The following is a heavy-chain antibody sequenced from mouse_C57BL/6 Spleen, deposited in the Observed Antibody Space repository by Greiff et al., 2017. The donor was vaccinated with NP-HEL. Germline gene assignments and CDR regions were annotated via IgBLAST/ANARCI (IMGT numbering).Heavy chain of an antibody. CDR1: GYTFTDYE. J-gene: IGHJ4*01. V-gene: IGHV1-15*01. CDR2: IDPETGGT. Sequence: QVQLKESGAELVRPGASVTLSCKASGYTFTDYEMHWVKQTPVHGLEWIGAIDPETGGTAYNQKFKGKAILTADKSSSTAYMELRSLTSEDSAVYYCTRKGDDGYYYAMDYWGQGTSVTVSS. D-gene: IGHD2-3*01. CDR3: TRKGDDGYYYAMDY.